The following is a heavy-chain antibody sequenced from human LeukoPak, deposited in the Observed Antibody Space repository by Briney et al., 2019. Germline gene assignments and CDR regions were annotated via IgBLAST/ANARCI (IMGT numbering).Heavy chain of an antibody. CDR1: GYTFTGYY. J-gene: IGHJ4*02. CDR2: VNPNSGGT. Sequence: GASVKVSCKASGYTFTGYYMHWVRQAPGQGLEWMGWVNPNSGGTNYAQKFQGRVTMTRDTSISTAYMELSRLRSDDTAVYYCAREGRDYDSSGTLFDYWGQGTLVTVSS. D-gene: IGHD3-22*01. CDR3: AREGRDYDSSGTLFDY. V-gene: IGHV1-2*02.